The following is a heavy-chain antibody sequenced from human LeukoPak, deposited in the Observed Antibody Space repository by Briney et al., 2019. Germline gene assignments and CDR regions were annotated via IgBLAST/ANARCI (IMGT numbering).Heavy chain of an antibody. CDR2: IYHSGNT. CDR1: GYSITSGYY. CDR3: ARSFTFDWFDP. Sequence: SETLSLTCTVSGYSITSGYYWGWIRQPPGKGLEWIGSIYHSGNTYYNPSLKSRVTISVDTSKNQFSLKLSSVTAADTAVYYCARSFTFDWFDPWGQGTLVTVSS. V-gene: IGHV4-38-2*02. J-gene: IGHJ5*02.